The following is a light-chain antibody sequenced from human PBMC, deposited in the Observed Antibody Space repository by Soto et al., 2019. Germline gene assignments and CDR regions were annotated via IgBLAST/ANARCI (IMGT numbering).Light chain of an antibody. V-gene: IGKV3-20*01. Sequence: EIVLTQSPCTLSLSPGERATLSCRASQSLNTNALALYQQKPGQTPRLLIYAASTRDTDIPDRFIGSGSGTDFSLTITRLEPEDFALYYCQQYNASPLTFGPGTKLDVK. J-gene: IGKJ3*01. CDR3: QQYNASPLT. CDR2: AAS. CDR1: QSLNTNA.